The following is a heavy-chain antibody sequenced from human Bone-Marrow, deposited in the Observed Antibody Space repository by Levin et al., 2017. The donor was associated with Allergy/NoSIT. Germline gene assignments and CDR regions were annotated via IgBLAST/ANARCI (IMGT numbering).Heavy chain of an antibody. D-gene: IGHD3-10*01. CDR2: IRAGGDTT. V-gene: IGHV3-23*01. CDR3: TKARTITMVRGAAIDY. CDR1: GLTFSLYA. J-gene: IGHJ4*02. Sequence: GESLKISCDASGLTFSLYAMNWVRQAPGKGIEWVSAIRAGGDTTYYADSVKGRFSISRDNSKSTLFLQMNSLRVEDTAVYYCTKARTITMVRGAAIDYWGQGTLVTVSS.